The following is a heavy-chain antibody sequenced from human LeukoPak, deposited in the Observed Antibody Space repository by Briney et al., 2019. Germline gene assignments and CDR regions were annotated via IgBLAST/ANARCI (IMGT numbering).Heavy chain of an antibody. Sequence: PSETLSLTCAVYGVSFSGYYWSWIRQPPGKGLEWIGEINHSGSTNYNPSLKSRVTISVDTSKNQFSLKLSSVTAADTAVYYCARGLWWCSTRRGCWFDPWGQGTLVTVSS. CDR3: ARGLWWCSTRRGCWFDP. J-gene: IGHJ5*02. D-gene: IGHD2-8*02. CDR2: INHSGST. CDR1: GVSFSGYY. V-gene: IGHV4-34*01.